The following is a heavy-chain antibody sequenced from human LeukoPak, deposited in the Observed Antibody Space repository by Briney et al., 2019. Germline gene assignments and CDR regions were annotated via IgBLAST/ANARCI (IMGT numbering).Heavy chain of an antibody. J-gene: IGHJ4*02. Sequence: GGSLRLSCAASGFTFSGYAMNWVRQAPGKGLEWVSLIFASGSTTKYADSVKGRFTISGDNSKNTLYLQMNSLRAEDTAVYYCAKDRGALGYCSSGTCYADYWGQGTLVTVSS. CDR2: IFASGSTT. D-gene: IGHD2-15*01. CDR3: AKDRGALGYCSSGTCYADY. CDR1: GFTFSGYA. V-gene: IGHV3-23*03.